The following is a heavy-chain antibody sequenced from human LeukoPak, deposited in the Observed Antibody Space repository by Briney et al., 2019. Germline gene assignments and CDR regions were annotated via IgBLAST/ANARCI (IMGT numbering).Heavy chain of an antibody. D-gene: IGHD4-17*01. Sequence: SETLSLTCTVSGGSISSYYWGWIRQPPGKGLEWIGSIYYSGSTYYNPSLKSRVTISVDTSKNQFSLKLSSVTAADTAVYYCARHGLYGDYDLDYWGQGTLVTVSS. V-gene: IGHV4-39*01. J-gene: IGHJ4*02. CDR2: IYYSGST. CDR1: GGSISSYY. CDR3: ARHGLYGDYDLDY.